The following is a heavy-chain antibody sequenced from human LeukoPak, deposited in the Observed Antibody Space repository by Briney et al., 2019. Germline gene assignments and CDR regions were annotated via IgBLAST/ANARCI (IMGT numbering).Heavy chain of an antibody. CDR3: ARGPASSSWTNWFDP. V-gene: IGHV3-7*03. CDR1: GFTFNTFW. J-gene: IGHJ5*02. Sequence: GGSLRLSCAASGFTFNTFWMSWVRQAPGKGLEWVANIKEDESEKYYVDSVKGRFTISRDNAKNSLYLQMNSLRAEDTALYHCARGPASSSWTNWFDPGAREPWSPSPQ. D-gene: IGHD6-13*01. CDR2: IKEDESEK.